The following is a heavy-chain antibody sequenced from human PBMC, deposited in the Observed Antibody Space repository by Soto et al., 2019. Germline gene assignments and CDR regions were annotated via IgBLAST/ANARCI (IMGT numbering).Heavy chain of an antibody. Sequence: HPGGSLRLSCAASGFTVSSNYMSWVRQAPGKGLEWVSVIYSGGTTYYADSVKGRFTISRDNSKNTLFLQMNSLRAEDTAIYYCAKTPFTGSSYIGLYWGQGTLVTVSS. CDR3: AKTPFTGSSYIGLY. CDR2: IYSGGTT. V-gene: IGHV3-66*01. J-gene: IGHJ4*02. D-gene: IGHD1-26*01. CDR1: GFTVSSNY.